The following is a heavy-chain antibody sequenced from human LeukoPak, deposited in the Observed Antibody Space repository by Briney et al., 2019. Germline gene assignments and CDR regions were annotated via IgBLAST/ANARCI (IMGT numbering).Heavy chain of an antibody. CDR2: FDPEDGET. CDR3: ATAKDSSGYYYAFDY. CDR1: GYTLTESS. V-gene: IGHV1-24*01. D-gene: IGHD3-22*01. Sequence: ASVKVSCKVSGYTLTESSMHWVRQAPGKGLEWMGGFDPEDGETIYAQKFQGRVTMTEDTSTDTAYMELSSLRSEDTAVYYCATAKDSSGYYYAFDYWGQGTLVTVSS. J-gene: IGHJ4*02.